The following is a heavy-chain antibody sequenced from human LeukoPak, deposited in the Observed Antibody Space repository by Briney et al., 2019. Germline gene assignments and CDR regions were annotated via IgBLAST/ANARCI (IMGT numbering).Heavy chain of an antibody. CDR2: IRTDTGDT. V-gene: IGHV1-3*04. D-gene: IGHD2-15*01. J-gene: IGHJ4*02. CDR1: GYTFTKNA. CDR3: GRGGSSGVDY. Sequence: ASVKVSCKTSGYTFTKNALHWVRQAPGQSLEWMGWIRTDTGDTEYSQKFQGRVTLTRDTSATTVYVELKSLRSEDTAVYYCGRGGSSGVDYWGQGTLVTVSS.